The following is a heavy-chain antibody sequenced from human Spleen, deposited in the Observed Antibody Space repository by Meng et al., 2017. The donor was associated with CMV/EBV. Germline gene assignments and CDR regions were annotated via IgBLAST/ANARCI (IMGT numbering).Heavy chain of an antibody. D-gene: IGHD2-2*01. CDR1: GFTFSSYW. CDR2: ISSGSGSI. Sequence: GESLKISCAASGFTFSSYWMHWVRQAPGKGLEWVSSISSGSGSIYYADSVNGRFTVSRDNARNSLYLQMNSLRAEDTAVYYCAREKECSSTSCQFDLYYYGMDVWGQGTTVTVSS. V-gene: IGHV3-21*01. J-gene: IGHJ6*02. CDR3: AREKECSSTSCQFDLYYYGMDV.